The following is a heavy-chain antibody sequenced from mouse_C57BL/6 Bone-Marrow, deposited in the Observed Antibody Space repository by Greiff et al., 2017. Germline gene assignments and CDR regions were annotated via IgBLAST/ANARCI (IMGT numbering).Heavy chain of an antibody. CDR1: GYTFTNYW. J-gene: IGHJ4*01. Sequence: VKLQQSGAELVRPGTSVKMSCKASGYTFTNYWIGWAKQRPGHGLEWIGDIYPGGGYTNYNAKFKGKATLTADKSSSTAYMQFSSLTSEDAAIYYCASTMVSYCSCIAYWGQGTSGTVSA. CDR3: ASTMVSYCSCIAY. V-gene: IGHV1-63*01. CDR2: IYPGGGYT. D-gene: IGHD2-2*01.